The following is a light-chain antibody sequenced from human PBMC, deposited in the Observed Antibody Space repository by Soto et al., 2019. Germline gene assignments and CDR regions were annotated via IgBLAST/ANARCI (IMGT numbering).Light chain of an antibody. J-gene: IGKJ3*01. Sequence: EIVLTQSPATLSLSPGERATLSCRASQSVSSYLAWYQQKPGQAPRLLIYDASNRATGIPARFSGSGSGTDFTLTISSLEPEDVAVYYCQQRSNWPPFTFGRGTKVDIK. CDR3: QQRSNWPPFT. V-gene: IGKV3-11*01. CDR1: QSVSSY. CDR2: DAS.